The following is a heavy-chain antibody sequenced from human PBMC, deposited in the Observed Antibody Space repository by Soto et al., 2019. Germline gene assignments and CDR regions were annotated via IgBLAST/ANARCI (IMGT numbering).Heavy chain of an antibody. CDR3: AGPITIFGVGGGMDV. D-gene: IGHD3-3*01. CDR2: FFYTGNT. CDR1: GGSISSSNYY. J-gene: IGHJ6*04. V-gene: IGHV4-39*01. Sequence: QLQLQESGPGLVKPSETLSLTCTVSGGSISSSNYYWGWIRQPPGKGLEWIGSFFYTGNTYYNPSLTSRVTISVDTSKDQFSLRLNSVTAADTAIYYCAGPITIFGVGGGMDVWGKGTTVTVSS.